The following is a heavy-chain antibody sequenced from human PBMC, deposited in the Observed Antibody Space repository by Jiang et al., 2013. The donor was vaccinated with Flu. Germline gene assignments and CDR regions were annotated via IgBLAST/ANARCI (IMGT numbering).Heavy chain of an antibody. CDR3: VRLQRSGHYWNGWFDP. Sequence: VQLVESGAEVKKPGESLKISCKGSGYNFSTDWIGWVRQMPGRGLEWMGIIYPRDNTIRYRPSFQGQVTISADKSTNTAYLQWNSLKASDTAIYYCVRLQRSGHYWNGWFDPWGQGTLVTVSS. CDR2: IYPRDNTI. D-gene: IGHD3-22*01. J-gene: IGHJ5*02. CDR1: GYNFSTDW. V-gene: IGHV5-51*01.